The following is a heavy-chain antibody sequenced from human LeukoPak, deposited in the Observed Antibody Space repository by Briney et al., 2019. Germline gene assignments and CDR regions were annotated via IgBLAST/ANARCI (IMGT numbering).Heavy chain of an antibody. J-gene: IGHJ6*03. CDR1: GGSISSYY. Sequence: PSETLSLTCTVSGGSISSYYWSWIRQPPGKGLEWIGYIYYSGSTNYNPSLKSRVTISVDTSKNQFSLKLSSVTAADTAVYYCARDRRTRMVYAGHYYYYMDVWGKGTTVTVSS. V-gene: IGHV4-59*12. CDR2: IYYSGST. CDR3: ARDRRTRMVYAGHYYYYMDV. D-gene: IGHD2-8*01.